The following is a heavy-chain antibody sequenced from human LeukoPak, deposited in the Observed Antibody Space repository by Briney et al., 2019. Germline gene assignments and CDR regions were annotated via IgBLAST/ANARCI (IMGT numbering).Heavy chain of an antibody. CDR3: ARAGLGLSPDAFDI. D-gene: IGHD3-16*02. CDR1: GYTFTGYY. CDR2: INPNSGGT. Sequence: GASVKVSCKASGYTFTGYYMHWVRQAPGQGLEWMGWINPNSGGTNYAQKFQGRVTMTRDTSISTAYMELSRLRSDDTAVYYCARAGLGLSPDAFDIWGQGTMVTVSS. J-gene: IGHJ3*02. V-gene: IGHV1-2*02.